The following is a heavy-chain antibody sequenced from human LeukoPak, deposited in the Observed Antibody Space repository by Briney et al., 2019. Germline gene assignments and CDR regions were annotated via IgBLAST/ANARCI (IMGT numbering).Heavy chain of an antibody. CDR3: VRHVGIVGATRKSLVGDFDY. V-gene: IGHV4-39*01. Sequence: SETLSLTCTVSGGSISSSSYYWGWIRQPPGKGLEWIGSIYYSGSTYYNPSLKSRVTISVDTSKNQFSLKLSSVTAADTAVYYCVRHVGIVGATRKSLVGDFDYWGQGTLVTVSS. CDR1: GGSISSSSYY. CDR2: IYYSGST. J-gene: IGHJ4*02. D-gene: IGHD1-26*01.